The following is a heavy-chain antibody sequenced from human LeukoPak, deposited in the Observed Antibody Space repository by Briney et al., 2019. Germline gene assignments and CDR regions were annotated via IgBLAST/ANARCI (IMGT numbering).Heavy chain of an antibody. D-gene: IGHD3-10*01. J-gene: IGHJ4*02. CDR2: ISSSSSYI. Sequence: GGSLRLSCAAFGFTFSSYSMNWVRQAPGKGLEWVSSISSSSSYIYYADSVKGRFTISRDNAKNSPYLQMNSLRAEDTAVYYCARDLEYYYGSGSYYSHWGQGTLVTVSS. V-gene: IGHV3-21*01. CDR3: ARDLEYYYGSGSYYSH. CDR1: GFTFSSYS.